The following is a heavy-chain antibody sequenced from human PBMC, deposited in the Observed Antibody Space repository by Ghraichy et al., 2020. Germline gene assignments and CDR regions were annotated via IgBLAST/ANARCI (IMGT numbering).Heavy chain of an antibody. V-gene: IGHV1-69*04. Sequence: SVKVSCKASGGTFSSYAISWVRQAPGQGLEWMGRIIPILGIANYAQKFQGRVTITADKSTSTAYMELSSLRSEDTAVYYCARAGYSSSRNDYWGQGTLVTVSS. CDR2: IIPILGIA. J-gene: IGHJ4*02. CDR1: GGTFSSYA. CDR3: ARAGYSSSRNDY. D-gene: IGHD6-13*01.